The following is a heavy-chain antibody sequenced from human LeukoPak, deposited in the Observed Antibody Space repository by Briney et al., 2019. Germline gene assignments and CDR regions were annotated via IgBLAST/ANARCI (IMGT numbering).Heavy chain of an antibody. V-gene: IGHV3-53*01. Sequence: GGSLRLSCAASGFTVSSNYMSWVRQAPGKGLEWLAGIYGSGAGIYYADSVRGRFTISRDNSKNTLYLQMNSLRADDTAIYYCAKDREPDGRWNFDFWGQGTLVTVSS. D-gene: IGHD1-1*01. CDR2: IYGSGAGI. CDR1: GFTVSSNY. J-gene: IGHJ4*02. CDR3: AKDREPDGRWNFDF.